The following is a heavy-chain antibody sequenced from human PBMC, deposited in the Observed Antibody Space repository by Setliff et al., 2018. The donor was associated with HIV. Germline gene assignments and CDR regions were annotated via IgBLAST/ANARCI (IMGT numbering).Heavy chain of an antibody. V-gene: IGHV1-3*01. Sequence: VASVKVSCKASGYTFSSNAIHWVRQAPGQSLEWMGWINAGNGNTKYSQKFQGRVSITRDTSASTVHMELSSLRSEDTAIYYCARSQGYFDWLSLGAFGYWGQGTLVTASS. CDR2: INAGNGNT. J-gene: IGHJ4*02. CDR1: GYTFSSNA. D-gene: IGHD3-9*01. CDR3: ARSQGYFDWLSLGAFGY.